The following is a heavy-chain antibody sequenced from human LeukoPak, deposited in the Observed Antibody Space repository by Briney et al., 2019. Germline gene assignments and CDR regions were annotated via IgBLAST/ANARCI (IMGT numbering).Heavy chain of an antibody. CDR2: INPNSGGT. V-gene: IGHV1-2*02. CDR3: ARVLFKGSSWSLHYFDY. CDR1: GYTFTGYY. J-gene: IGHJ4*02. D-gene: IGHD6-6*01. Sequence: GASVKVSCKASGYTFTGYYMHWVRQAPGQGLEWMGWINPNSGGTNYAQKFQGRVTMTRDTSISTAYMELSRLRSDDTAVYYCARVLFKGSSWSLHYFDYWGQGTLFTVSS.